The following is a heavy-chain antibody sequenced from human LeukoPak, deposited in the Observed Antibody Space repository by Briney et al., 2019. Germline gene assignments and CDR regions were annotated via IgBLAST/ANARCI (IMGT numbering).Heavy chain of an antibody. V-gene: IGHV3-11*04. Sequence: GGSLRLSCAASGFTFSDYYMNWIRQAPGKGLEWLSYISTSGGTISYADSVKGRFTISRDNAKNSLYLQMNSLRAEDTALYYCARDPSDSSTWTHFDYWGQGTLVTVSS. CDR1: GFTFSDYY. CDR3: ARDPSDSSTWTHFDY. J-gene: IGHJ4*02. CDR2: ISTSGGTI. D-gene: IGHD6-13*01.